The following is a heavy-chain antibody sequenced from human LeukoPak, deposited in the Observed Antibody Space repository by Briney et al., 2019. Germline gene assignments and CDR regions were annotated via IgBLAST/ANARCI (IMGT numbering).Heavy chain of an antibody. CDR1: GFTFSSYA. Sequence: PGGSLRLSCAASGFTFSSYAMSWVRQAPGKGLEWVSSIGSGGTTYYAGSVKGRLTISRDNSKNTLFLQMNSLRAEDTAVYYCAKYSYDSSTYSFDYWGQGTLVTVSS. D-gene: IGHD3-22*01. V-gene: IGHV3-23*01. CDR2: IGSGGTT. CDR3: AKYSYDSSTYSFDY. J-gene: IGHJ4*02.